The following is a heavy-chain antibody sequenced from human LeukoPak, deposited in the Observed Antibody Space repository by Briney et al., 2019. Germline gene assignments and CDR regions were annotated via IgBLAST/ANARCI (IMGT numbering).Heavy chain of an antibody. J-gene: IGHJ2*01. CDR2: INPNSGGT. CDR3: ARPYSSGSYWYFDL. V-gene: IGHV1-2*06. CDR1: GYTFTGYY. D-gene: IGHD6-19*01. Sequence: ASVKVSCKASGYTFTGYYMHWVRQAPGQGLEWMGRINPNSGGTNYAQKFQGRVTMTRDTSISTAYMELSRLRSDDTAVYYCARPYSSGSYWYFDLWGRGTLVAVSS.